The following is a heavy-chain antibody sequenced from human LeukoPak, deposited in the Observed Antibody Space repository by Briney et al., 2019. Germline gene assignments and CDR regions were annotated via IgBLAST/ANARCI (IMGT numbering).Heavy chain of an antibody. J-gene: IGHJ5*02. V-gene: IGHV2-5*08. D-gene: IGHD6-19*01. CDR1: GGSISSYYW. Sequence: TLSLTCTVSGGSISSYYWSWIRQPPGKALEWLALIYWDDDKRYSPSLKSRLTITKDTSKNQVVLTMTNMDPVDTATYYCAHSWHSSGWYSSSGGWFDPWGQGTLVTVSS. CDR3: AHSWHSSGWYSSSGGWFDP. CDR2: IYWDDDK.